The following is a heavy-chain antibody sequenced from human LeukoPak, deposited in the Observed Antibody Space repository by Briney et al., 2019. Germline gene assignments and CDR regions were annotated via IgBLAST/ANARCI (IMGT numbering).Heavy chain of an antibody. V-gene: IGHV1-69*05. Sequence: GSSVKVSCKASGGTFSSYAISWVRQAPGQGLEWMGGINPFFGTANYAQKLQGRVTITTDESTSTAYVELSSLRSEDTAVYYCARDSSGWYGGQGYWGQGTLVTVSS. J-gene: IGHJ4*02. CDR3: ARDSSGWYGGQGY. D-gene: IGHD6-19*01. CDR2: INPFFGTA. CDR1: GGTFSSYA.